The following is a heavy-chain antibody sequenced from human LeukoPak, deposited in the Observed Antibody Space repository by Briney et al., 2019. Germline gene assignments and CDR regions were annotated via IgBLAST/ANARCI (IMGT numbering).Heavy chain of an antibody. Sequence: GGSLRLSCAASGFTFSSYWMHWVRQAPGKGLVWVSHINRDGSSTTYADSVKGRFTISGDNAKNTLYLQMNSLRGEDTAVYYCARGKAGVDTNWYFDLWGRGTLVTVSS. J-gene: IGHJ2*01. CDR1: GFTFSSYW. V-gene: IGHV3-74*03. CDR3: ARGKAGVDTNWYFDL. CDR2: INRDGSST. D-gene: IGHD3-10*01.